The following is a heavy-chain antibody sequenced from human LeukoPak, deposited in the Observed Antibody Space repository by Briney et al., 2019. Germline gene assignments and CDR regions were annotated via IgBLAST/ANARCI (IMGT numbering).Heavy chain of an antibody. CDR2: INHSGST. CDR1: GGSFSSYY. CDR3: AGGRAVADY. D-gene: IGHD6-19*01. Sequence: SETLSLTCAVSGGSFSSYYWSWIRQPPGKGLEWIGEINHSGSTNYNPSLKSRVTISVDTSKNQFSLKLSSVPAADTAAYYCAGGRAVADYWGQGTLVTVSS. V-gene: IGHV4-34*01. J-gene: IGHJ4*02.